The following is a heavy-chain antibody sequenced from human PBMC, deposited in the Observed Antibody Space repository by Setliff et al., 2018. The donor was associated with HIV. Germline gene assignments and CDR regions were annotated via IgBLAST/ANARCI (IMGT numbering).Heavy chain of an antibody. CDR2: IYNSGYS. Sequence: PLETLSLTCKVSGAPISSYYWNWIRQPPGKGLEWIGYIYNSGYSNSKPSLKSRVTISLDTSKNQFSLKLSSVTAADTAVYYCARGDGYRANDAYYDTGMDVWGQGITVTVSS. D-gene: IGHD5-12*01. CDR1: GAPISSYY. CDR3: ARGDGYRANDAYYDTGMDV. V-gene: IGHV4-59*01. J-gene: IGHJ6*02.